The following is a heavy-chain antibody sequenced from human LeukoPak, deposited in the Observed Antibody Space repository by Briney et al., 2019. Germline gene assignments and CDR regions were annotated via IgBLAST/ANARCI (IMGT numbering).Heavy chain of an antibody. CDR3: AIWVEDHAAFDI. CDR1: GGSISSSSYY. V-gene: IGHV4-39*01. D-gene: IGHD1-14*01. CDR2: IYYSGST. J-gene: IGHJ3*02. Sequence: PSETLSLTCTVSGGSISSSSYYWGWIRQPPGKGLEWIGSIYYSGSTYYNPSLKSRVTISVDTSKNQFSLKLSSVTAADTAVYYCAIWVEDHAAFDIWGQGTMVTVSS.